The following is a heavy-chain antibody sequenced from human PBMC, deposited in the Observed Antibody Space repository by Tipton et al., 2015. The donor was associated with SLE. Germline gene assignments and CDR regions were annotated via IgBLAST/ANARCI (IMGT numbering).Heavy chain of an antibody. D-gene: IGHD3-22*01. V-gene: IGHV5-51*03. J-gene: IGHJ4*02. CDR3: ARTDYYDNGVYSEVRGYFDY. CDR2: IYPGNSDT. Sequence: VQLVQSGAEVKKPGESLKISCQGSGHTFTNYWIGWVRQMPGKDLEWVGIIYPGNSDTRYNPSFQGRVTLSVDKSISTAYLQWINLKASDTAMYYCARTDYYDNGVYSEVRGYFDYWGQGTLVTVSS. CDR1: GHTFTNYW.